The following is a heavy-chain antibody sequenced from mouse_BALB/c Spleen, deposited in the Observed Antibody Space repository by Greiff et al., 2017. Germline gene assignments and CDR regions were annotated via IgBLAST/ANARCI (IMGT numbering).Heavy chain of an antibody. V-gene: IGHV2-9*02. CDR1: GFSLTSYG. CDR3: ARDSTTAYYYAMDY. D-gene: IGHD1-2*01. J-gene: IGHJ4*01. CDR2: IWAGGST. Sequence: VQLQESGPGMVAPSQSLSITCTVSGFSLTSYGVHWVRQPPGKGLEWLGVIWAGGSTNYNSALMSRLSISKDNSKSQVFLKMNSLQTDDTAMYYCARDSTTAYYYAMDYWGQGTSVTVSS.